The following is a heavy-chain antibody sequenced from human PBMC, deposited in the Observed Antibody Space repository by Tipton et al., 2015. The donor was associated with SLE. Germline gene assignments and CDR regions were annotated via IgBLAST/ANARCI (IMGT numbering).Heavy chain of an antibody. Sequence: TLSLTCTVSGGSISSYYWSWIRQPPGKGLEWIGYIYYSGSTNYNPSLKSRVTLSVDTSKNQFSLKLSSVTAADTAVYYCAPRGEVGATNWFDPWGQGTLVTVSS. CDR1: GGSISSYY. J-gene: IGHJ5*02. D-gene: IGHD1-26*01. V-gene: IGHV4-59*12. CDR3: APRGEVGATNWFDP. CDR2: IYYSGST.